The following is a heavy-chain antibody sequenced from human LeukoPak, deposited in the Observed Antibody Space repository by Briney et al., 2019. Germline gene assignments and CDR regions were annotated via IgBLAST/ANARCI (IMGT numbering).Heavy chain of an antibody. V-gene: IGHV3-7*01. CDR2: IKQDGSEK. CDR3: ARDCTHQPPINDAFDI. CDR1: GFTFSSYW. J-gene: IGHJ3*02. D-gene: IGHD2-8*01. Sequence: PGGSLRLSCAASGFTFSSYWMSWVRQAPGKGLEWVANIKQDGSEKYYVDSVKGRFTISRDNAKNSLYLQMNSLRAEDTAVYYCARDCTHQPPINDAFDIWGQGTMVTVSS.